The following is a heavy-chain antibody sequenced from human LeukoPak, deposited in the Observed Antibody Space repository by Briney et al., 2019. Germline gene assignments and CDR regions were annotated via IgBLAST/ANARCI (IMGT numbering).Heavy chain of an antibody. Sequence: PSETLSLTCAVYGGSFSGYYWSWIRQPPGKGLEWIGEINHSGSTNYNPSLKGRVTISVDTSKNQFSLKLSSVTAADTAVYYCARAECSSTSCYRGYFDHWGRGTLVTVS. D-gene: IGHD2-2*01. CDR3: ARAECSSTSCYRGYFDH. CDR2: INHSGST. V-gene: IGHV4-34*01. CDR1: GGSFSGYY. J-gene: IGHJ2*01.